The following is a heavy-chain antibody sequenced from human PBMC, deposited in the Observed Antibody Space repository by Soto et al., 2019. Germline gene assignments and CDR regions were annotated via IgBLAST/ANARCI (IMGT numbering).Heavy chain of an antibody. Sequence: QVQLQESGPGLVKPSGTLSLTCAVSGGSISSSNWWSWVRQPPGKGLAWIGEIYHSGSTNYNPSLKRRVTISVDKSKNQFSLKLSSVTAADTAVYYCARSTVTTTPYSYYYGMDVWGKGTTVTVSS. CDR2: IYHSGST. D-gene: IGHD4-4*01. J-gene: IGHJ6*04. V-gene: IGHV4-4*02. CDR3: ARSTVTTTPYSYYYGMDV. CDR1: GGSISSSNW.